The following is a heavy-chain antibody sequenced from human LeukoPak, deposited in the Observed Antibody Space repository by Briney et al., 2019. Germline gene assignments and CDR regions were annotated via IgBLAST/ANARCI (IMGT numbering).Heavy chain of an antibody. J-gene: IGHJ4*02. CDR1: GFTFSDAW. Sequence: PGGSLRLSCAASGFTFSDAWMNWVRQAPGKGLEWVGRIKSKRDFETIDYAAPVKGRFTTSRDDSRNTLYLQMNSLKIEDTALYYCMIDVPGGSYPFDYWGQGTLVTVSS. CDR3: MIDVPGGSYPFDY. V-gene: IGHV3-15*01. CDR2: IKSKRDFETI. D-gene: IGHD1-26*01.